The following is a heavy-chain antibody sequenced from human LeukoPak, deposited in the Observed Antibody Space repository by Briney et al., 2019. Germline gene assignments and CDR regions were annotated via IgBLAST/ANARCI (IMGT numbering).Heavy chain of an antibody. CDR2: ISAYNGNT. J-gene: IGHJ4*02. CDR1: GFTFTSYG. D-gene: IGHD6-13*01. V-gene: IGHV1-18*01. CDR3: ARDEGSSWDFDY. Sequence: GGTLRLSCAASGFTFTSYGISWVRQAPGQGLEWMGWISAYNGNTNYAQKLQGRVTMTTDTSTSTAYMELRSLRSDDTAVYYCARDEGSSWDFDYWGQGTLVTVSS.